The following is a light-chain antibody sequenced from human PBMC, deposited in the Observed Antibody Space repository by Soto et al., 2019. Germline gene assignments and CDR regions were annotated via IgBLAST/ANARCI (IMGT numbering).Light chain of an antibody. CDR3: QQYYDWPLVT. V-gene: IGKV3D-15*01. CDR2: AAS. CDR1: QTISGTY. J-gene: IGKJ4*01. Sequence: AQSLSALSVSPRARAALSCSASQTISGTYLAWYQQKPGQAPRLLIYAASNRATGIPDRFSGTGSETEFTLSVSSLQSEDFAIYYCQQYYDWPLVTVGGGTKVDIK.